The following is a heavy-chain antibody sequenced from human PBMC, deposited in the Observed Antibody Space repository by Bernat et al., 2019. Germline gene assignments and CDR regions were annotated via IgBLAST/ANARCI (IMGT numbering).Heavy chain of an antibody. CDR2: ISSCGTYI. CDR1: GFTFTCCS. J-gene: IGHJ4*02. Sequence: EVQLVESGGGLVKPGGSLTLSCAASGFTFTCCSMNWVRQAPGKGLEWVSSISSCGTYIYYADSVKGRFTISRDNARNSLYLQMNSLRADDTAVYYCARGSGNYGHYYFDSWGQGTLVTVSS. D-gene: IGHD3-10*01. CDR3: ARGSGNYGHYYFDS. V-gene: IGHV3-21*01.